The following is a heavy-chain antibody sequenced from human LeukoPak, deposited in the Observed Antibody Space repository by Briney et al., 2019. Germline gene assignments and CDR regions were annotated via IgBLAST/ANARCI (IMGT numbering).Heavy chain of an antibody. CDR1: GYTFTSYD. Sequence: ASVKVSCKASGYTFTSYDINWVRQATGQGLEWMGWISAYNGNTNYAQKFQGRVTMTTDTSTSTAHMELRSLRSDDTAVYYCARQGYSGHSQGAADYWGQGTLVTVSS. D-gene: IGHD4-23*01. J-gene: IGHJ4*02. CDR3: ARQGYSGHSQGAADY. V-gene: IGHV1-18*01. CDR2: ISAYNGNT.